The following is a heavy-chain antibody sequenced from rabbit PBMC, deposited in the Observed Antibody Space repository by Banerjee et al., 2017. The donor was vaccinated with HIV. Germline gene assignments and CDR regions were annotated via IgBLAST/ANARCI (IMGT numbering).Heavy chain of an antibody. CDR3: ARESGSAGAGYAL. CDR1: GVDFSSNYW. V-gene: IGHV1S45*01. CDR2: IDTGSSGST. Sequence: QEQLEESGGDLVKPEGSLTLTCTASGVDFSSNYWICWVRQAPGKGLEWSACIDTGSSGSTGYASWAKGRFTISKTSWTTVTLQMTSLTAADTASYFCARESGSAGAGYALWGQGTLVTVS. D-gene: IGHD6-1*01. J-gene: IGHJ6*01.